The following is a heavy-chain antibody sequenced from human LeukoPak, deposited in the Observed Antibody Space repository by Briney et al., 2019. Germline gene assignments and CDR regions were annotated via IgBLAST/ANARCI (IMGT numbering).Heavy chain of an antibody. V-gene: IGHV4-4*09. J-gene: IGHJ5*02. Sequence: SETLSHTCTVSGGSISSYYWRWIRQPPGKGLEWIGYIYTSWSTNYNPSLKSRVTISVDTSKNQFSLKLSSVTAADTAVYYCARGRTRSIAARTLNWLDPWGQGTLVTVSS. D-gene: IGHD6-6*01. CDR3: ARGRTRSIAARTLNWLDP. CDR1: GGSISSYY. CDR2: IYTSWST.